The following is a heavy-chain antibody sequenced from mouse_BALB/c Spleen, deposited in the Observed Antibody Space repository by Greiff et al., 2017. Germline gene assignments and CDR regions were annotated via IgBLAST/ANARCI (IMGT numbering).Heavy chain of an antibody. J-gene: IGHJ4*01. CDR1: GFNIKDTY. D-gene: IGHD2-4*01. V-gene: IGHV14-3*02. CDR3: ASPYYDRGAMDY. CDR2: IDPANGNT. Sequence: EVQLQQSGAELVKPGASVKLSCTASGFNIKDTYMHWVKQRPEQGLEWIGRIDPANGNTKYDPKFQGKATITADTSSNTAYLQLSSLTSEDTAVYYCASPYYDRGAMDYWGQGTSVTVSS.